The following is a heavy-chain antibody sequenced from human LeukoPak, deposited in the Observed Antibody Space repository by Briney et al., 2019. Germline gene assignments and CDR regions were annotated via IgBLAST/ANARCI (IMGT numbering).Heavy chain of an antibody. CDR1: AFTFRPYA. J-gene: IGHJ5*02. V-gene: IGHV3-66*02. CDR3: ARGNSGSYPNWFDP. Sequence: GGSLRLSCAASAFTFRPYAMIWVRQAPGKGLEWVSVIYSGGSTYYADSVKGRFTISRDNSKNTLYLQMNSLRAADTAVYYCARGNSGSYPNWFDPWGQGTLVTVSS. CDR2: IYSGGST. D-gene: IGHD1-26*01.